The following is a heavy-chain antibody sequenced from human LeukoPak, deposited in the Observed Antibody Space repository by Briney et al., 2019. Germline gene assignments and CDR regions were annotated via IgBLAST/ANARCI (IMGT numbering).Heavy chain of an antibody. CDR2: IDWDDDK. J-gene: IGHJ6*03. Sequence: SGPTLVNPTQTLTLTCTFSGFSLSTRGMCVSWIRQPPGKALEWLARIDWDDDKYYSTSLKTRLTISKDTSKNQVVLTMTNMDPVDTATYYCARIRPTTTYADYYMDVWGKGTTVTISS. CDR1: GFSLSTRGMC. V-gene: IGHV2-70*11. CDR3: ARIRPTTTYADYYMDV. D-gene: IGHD2-2*01.